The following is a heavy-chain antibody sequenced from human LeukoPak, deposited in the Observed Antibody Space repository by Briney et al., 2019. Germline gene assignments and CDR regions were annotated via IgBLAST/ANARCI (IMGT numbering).Heavy chain of an antibody. CDR3: ARANRITIFGVVISWFDY. CDR2: IKQDGSET. V-gene: IGHV3-7*01. J-gene: IGHJ4*02. Sequence: GRSLRLSCAASGFTFSSYWMSWVRQAPGKGLEWVANIKQDGSETYYVDSVKGRFTISRDNDKNSLYLQMNSLRAEDTAVYYCARANRITIFGVVISWFDYWGQGTLVTVSS. CDR1: GFTFSSYW. D-gene: IGHD3-3*01.